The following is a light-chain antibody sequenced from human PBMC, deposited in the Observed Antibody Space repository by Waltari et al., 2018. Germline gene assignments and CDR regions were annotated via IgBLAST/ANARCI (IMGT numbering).Light chain of an antibody. CDR1: QLGDYY. V-gene: IGLV3-1*01. CDR2: QDN. J-gene: IGLJ1*01. Sequence: SYELTQQPSVSVSPGQTATISCAGDQLGDYYACWYQQKPGQVPVLVIYQDNRRPSGITERFSGSNSGNTATLTISGTQAMDEADYYCQAWDSSAAGVFGTGTKVTVL. CDR3: QAWDSSAAGV.